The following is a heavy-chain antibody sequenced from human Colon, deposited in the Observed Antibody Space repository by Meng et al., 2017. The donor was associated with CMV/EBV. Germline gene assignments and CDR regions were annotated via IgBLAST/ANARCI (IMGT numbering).Heavy chain of an antibody. Sequence: GESLKISCAASGFTFSTHWMHWVRQTPGRGLVWVSRIETDGANTRYADSVKGRFTISRDNAKNTLYLQMTSLRAEDTAVYYCARDVGYCSGGVCYSRYLDYRGQGTLVTVSS. V-gene: IGHV3-74*01. CDR2: IETDGANT. CDR3: ARDVGYCSGGVCYSRYLDY. D-gene: IGHD2-15*01. J-gene: IGHJ4*02. CDR1: GFTFSTHW.